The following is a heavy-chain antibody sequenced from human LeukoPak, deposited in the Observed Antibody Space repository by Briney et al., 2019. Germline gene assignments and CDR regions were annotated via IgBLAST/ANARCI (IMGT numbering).Heavy chain of an antibody. CDR1: GGSISSYY. CDR2: IYYSGST. J-gene: IGHJ6*03. V-gene: IGHV4-59*01. Sequence: SETLSLTCTVSGGSISSYYWSWIRQPPGKGLEWIGYIYYSGSTNYNPSLKGRVTISVDTSKNQFSLKLSSVTAADTAVYYCARASRDYYYYYMDVWGKGTTVTVSS. D-gene: IGHD2-2*01. CDR3: ARASRDYYYYYMDV.